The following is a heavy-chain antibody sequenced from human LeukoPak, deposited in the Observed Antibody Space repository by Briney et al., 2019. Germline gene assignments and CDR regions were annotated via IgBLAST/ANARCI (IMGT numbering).Heavy chain of an antibody. CDR1: GGSFSGYY. J-gene: IGHJ2*01. CDR3: AAGSYGYWFFDL. CDR2: IYTSGST. V-gene: IGHV4-4*08. Sequence: SETLSLTCAVYGGSFSGYYWSWIRQPPGKGLEWIGRIYTSGSTNYNPSLKSRVTISVDTSKNQFSLKLSSVTAADTAVYYCAAGSYGYWFFDLWGRGTLVTVSS. D-gene: IGHD1-26*01.